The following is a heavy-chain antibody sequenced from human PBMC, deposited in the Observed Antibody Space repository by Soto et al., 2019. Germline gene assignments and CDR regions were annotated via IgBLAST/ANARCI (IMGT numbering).Heavy chain of an antibody. CDR1: GFIFNNYA. Sequence: DVKLLESGGGLVQPGGSLRLSCAASGFIFNNYAMNWVRQAPGKGLEWVSGIGGSGGNTYYADSVKGRFAISRDKSNNTLYLQLSSLKAEDTAVYYCAKARSGWYLYYFDYWGQGTRVTVSS. CDR2: IGGSGGNT. CDR3: AKARSGWYLYYFDY. V-gene: IGHV3-23*01. D-gene: IGHD6-19*01. J-gene: IGHJ4*02.